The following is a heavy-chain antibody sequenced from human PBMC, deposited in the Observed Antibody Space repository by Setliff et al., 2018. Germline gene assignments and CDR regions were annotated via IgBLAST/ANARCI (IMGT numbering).Heavy chain of an antibody. CDR2: INHSGST. D-gene: IGHD6-19*01. V-gene: IGHV4-34*01. CDR1: GGSFSGYY. J-gene: IGHJ6*02. Sequence: SETLSLTCAVYGGSFSGYYWSWIRQPPGKGLEWIGEINHSGSTNYNPSLKSRVTISVDTSKNQFSLTLSSVTAADTAVYYCARVSQYSSGWYYYYYYGMDVWGQGTTVTVSS. CDR3: ARVSQYSSGWYYYYYYGMDV.